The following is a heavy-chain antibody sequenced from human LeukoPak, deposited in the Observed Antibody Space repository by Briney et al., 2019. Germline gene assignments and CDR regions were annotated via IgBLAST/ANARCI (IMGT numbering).Heavy chain of an antibody. D-gene: IGHD2-21*02. Sequence: GGSLRLSCAASGFTFSSYWMSWVRQAPGKGLEWVANIKQDGSEKCYVDSVKGRFTISRDNAKNSLYLQMNSLRAEDTAVYYCARAGATWVLTTGLLDYWGQGTLVTVSS. CDR1: GFTFSSYW. CDR3: ARAGATWVLTTGLLDY. CDR2: IKQDGSEK. V-gene: IGHV3-7*04. J-gene: IGHJ4*02.